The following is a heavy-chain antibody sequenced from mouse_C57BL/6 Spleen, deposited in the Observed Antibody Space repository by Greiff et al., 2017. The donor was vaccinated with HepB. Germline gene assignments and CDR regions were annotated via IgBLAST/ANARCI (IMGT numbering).Heavy chain of an antibody. Sequence: QVQLKQSGAELMKPGASVKLSCKAPGYTFTGYWIEWVKQRPGHGLEWIGEILPGSGSTNYNEKFKGKATFTADTSSNTANMQLSSLTTEDSAIYYCARGGNWDVSYWYFDVWGTGTTVTVSS. CDR3: ARGGNWDVSYWYFDV. CDR1: GYTFTGYW. V-gene: IGHV1-9*01. CDR2: ILPGSGST. D-gene: IGHD4-1*01. J-gene: IGHJ1*03.